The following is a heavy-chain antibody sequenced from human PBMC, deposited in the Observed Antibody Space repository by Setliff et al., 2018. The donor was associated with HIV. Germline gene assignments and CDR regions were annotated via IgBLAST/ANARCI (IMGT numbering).Heavy chain of an antibody. Sequence: NPSETLSLTCTVSGGSISSGSYYWSWTRQPAGKGLEWIGRIYTSGSTNYNPSLKSRVTISVDTSKNQFSLKLRSVTAADTAVYYCARETYYYDNPQYYYYYMDVWGKGTTVTVSS. CDR2: IYTSGST. V-gene: IGHV4-61*02. CDR3: ARETYYYDNPQYYYYYMDV. D-gene: IGHD3-22*01. CDR1: GGSISSGSYY. J-gene: IGHJ6*03.